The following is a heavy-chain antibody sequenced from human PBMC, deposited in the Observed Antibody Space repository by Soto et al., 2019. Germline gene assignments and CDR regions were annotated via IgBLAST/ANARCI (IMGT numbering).Heavy chain of an antibody. CDR1: GYTFTSYD. J-gene: IGHJ6*03. CDR3: ARGGCSSTSCGPRGVVILSCLKYYYYHYYMDV. V-gene: IGHV1-8*01. D-gene: IGHD2-2*01. CDR2: MNPNSGNT. Sequence: ASVKVSCKASGYTFTSYDINWVRQATGQGLERMGWMNPNSGNTGYAQKFQGRVTMTRNTSISTAYMELSSLRSEDTAVYYCARGGCSSTSCGPRGVVILSCLKYYYYHYYMDVWRKGTTVIGSS.